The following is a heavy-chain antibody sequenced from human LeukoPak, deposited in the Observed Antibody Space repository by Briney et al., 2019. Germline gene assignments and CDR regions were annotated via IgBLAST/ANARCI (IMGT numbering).Heavy chain of an antibody. D-gene: IGHD3-9*01. J-gene: IGHJ4*02. CDR3: ARGRYDILTGYYPGVN. CDR1: GYTFTSYD. CDR2: MNPNSGNT. V-gene: IGHV1-8*01. Sequence: ASVRVSCKASGYTFTSYDINWVRQATGQGLEWMRWMNPNSGNTGYAQKFQGRVTMTRNTSISTAYMELSSLRSEDTAVYYCARGRYDILTGYYPGVNWGQGTLVTVSS.